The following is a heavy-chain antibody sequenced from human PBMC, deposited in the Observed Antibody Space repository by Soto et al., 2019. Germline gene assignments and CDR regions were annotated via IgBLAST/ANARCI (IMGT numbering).Heavy chain of an antibody. D-gene: IGHD3-22*01. J-gene: IGHJ4*02. CDR1: GGTFSSYA. CDR2: IIPIFGTA. CDR3: ARATYYYDSSGLGY. V-gene: IGHV1-69*12. Sequence: QVQLVQSGAEVKKPGSSVKVSCKASGGTFSSYAISWVRQAPGQGLEWMGGIIPIFGTANYAQKFQGRVTLTADESTSTAYMELSSLRSEDTAVYYCARATYYYDSSGLGYWGQGTLVTVSS.